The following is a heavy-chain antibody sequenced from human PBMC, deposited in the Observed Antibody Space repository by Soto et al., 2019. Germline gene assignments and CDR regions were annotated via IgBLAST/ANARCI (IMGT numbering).Heavy chain of an antibody. CDR1: GGSIITYY. Sequence: PSETLSLTXTVSGGSIITYYWTWIRQPAGKGLEWVGRIYSSGSTSYNPSLKSRLTMSVDTSKNQFSLKLTSVTAADTAMYYCARQTTYSSSWFDYWGHGTLVTVSS. V-gene: IGHV4-4*07. CDR2: IYSSGST. J-gene: IGHJ5*01. CDR3: ARQTTYSSSWFDY. D-gene: IGHD6-13*01.